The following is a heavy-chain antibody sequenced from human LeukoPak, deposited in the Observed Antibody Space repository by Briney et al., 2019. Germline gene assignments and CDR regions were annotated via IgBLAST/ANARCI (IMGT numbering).Heavy chain of an antibody. D-gene: IGHD3-22*01. V-gene: IGHV3-23*01. CDR1: GFTFSSYG. Sequence: PGGTLRLSCAASGFTFSSYGMSWVRQAPGKGLEWVSAISGSGGSTYYADSVKGRFTISRDNSKNTLYLQMNSLRAEDTAVYYCAKVGDYYDSSGYSCNFGYWGQGTLVTVSS. J-gene: IGHJ4*02. CDR3: AKVGDYYDSSGYSCNFGY. CDR2: ISGSGGST.